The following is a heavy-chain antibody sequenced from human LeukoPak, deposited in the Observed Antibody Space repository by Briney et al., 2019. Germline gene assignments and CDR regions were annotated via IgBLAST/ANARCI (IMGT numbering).Heavy chain of an antibody. CDR1: GYTFTGYY. J-gene: IGHJ5*02. V-gene: IGHV1-2*02. CDR2: INPDSGGT. CDR3: ARDDGMVRGRFDP. D-gene: IGHD3-10*01. Sequence: ASVKVSCKASGYTFTGYYMHWVRQAPGQGLEWMGWINPDSGGTNYAQKFQGRVTMTRDTSISTAYMELSRLRSDDTAVYYCARDDGMVRGRFDPWGQGTLVTVSS.